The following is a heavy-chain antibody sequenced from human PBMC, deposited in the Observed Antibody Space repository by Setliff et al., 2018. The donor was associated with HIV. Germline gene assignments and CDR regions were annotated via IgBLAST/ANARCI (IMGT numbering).Heavy chain of an antibody. D-gene: IGHD3-10*01. Sequence: GASVKVSCKASGGTFSSYSISLVRQAPGQGLEWMGGIIPILGIANYAQKFQGRVTITADKSTSTAYMELSSLRSEDTAVYYCARFGELLSGPFDYWGQGTLVTVSS. CDR1: GGTFSSYS. J-gene: IGHJ4*02. CDR3: ARFGELLSGPFDY. CDR2: IIPILGIA. V-gene: IGHV1-69*10.